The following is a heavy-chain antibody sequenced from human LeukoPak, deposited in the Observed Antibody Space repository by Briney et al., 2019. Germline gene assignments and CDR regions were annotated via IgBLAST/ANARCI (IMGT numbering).Heavy chain of an antibody. Sequence: GRSLRLSCAASGFTFSSYDMHWVRQAPGKGLEWVAVISYDRSNKKYADSVKGRFTTSRDNSRNTLYLQMNSLRAEDTAVYYCAKWTAMVVKNYYYMDVWGKGTTVTVSS. D-gene: IGHD5-18*01. CDR1: GFTFSSYD. CDR3: AKWTAMVVKNYYYMDV. J-gene: IGHJ6*03. V-gene: IGHV3-30*18. CDR2: ISYDRSNK.